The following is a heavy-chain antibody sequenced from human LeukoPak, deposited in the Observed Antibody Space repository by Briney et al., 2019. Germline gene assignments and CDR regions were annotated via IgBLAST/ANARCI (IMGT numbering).Heavy chain of an antibody. CDR1: GFTFDDYA. CDR3: AEDAGGGLTVTTFYFQH. Sequence: PGGSLRLSCAASGFTFDDYAMHWVRQAPGKGLEWVSLISGDGGSTYYADSVKGRFTISRDNSKNSLYLQMNSLRTEDTALYYCAEDAGGGLTVTTFYFQHWGQGTLVTVSS. D-gene: IGHD4-17*01. CDR2: ISGDGGST. J-gene: IGHJ1*01. V-gene: IGHV3-43*02.